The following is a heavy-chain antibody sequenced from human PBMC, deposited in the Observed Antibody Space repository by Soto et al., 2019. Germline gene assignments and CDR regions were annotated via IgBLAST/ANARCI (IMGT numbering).Heavy chain of an antibody. J-gene: IGHJ4*02. V-gene: IGHV3-30*18. CDR1: GFTFSSYG. Sequence: QVQLVESGGGVVQPGRSLRLSCAASGFTFSSYGMHWVRQAAGKGLEWVAVISYDGSNKYYADSVKGRFTISRDNSKNTLYLQMNSLRAEDTAVYYCAKDGDGYNFWGQGTLVTVSS. CDR3: AKDGDGYNF. D-gene: IGHD5-12*01. CDR2: ISYDGSNK.